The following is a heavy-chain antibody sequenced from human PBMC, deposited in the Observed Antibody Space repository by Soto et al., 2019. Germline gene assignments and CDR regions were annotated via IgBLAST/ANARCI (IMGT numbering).Heavy chain of an antibody. V-gene: IGHV1-69*01. J-gene: IGHJ5*02. CDR3: ERVTMVRGVHNWFDP. Sequence: QVQLVQSGAEVKKPGSSVKVSCKASGGTFSTYAINWVRQAPGQGLEWMGGIIPIFGAANYAQKFQGRVTITADESTSTAYMELGIVRSADTAVYYCERVTMVRGVHNWFDPWGQGTLVTVSS. CDR2: IIPIFGAA. D-gene: IGHD3-10*01. CDR1: GGTFSTYA.